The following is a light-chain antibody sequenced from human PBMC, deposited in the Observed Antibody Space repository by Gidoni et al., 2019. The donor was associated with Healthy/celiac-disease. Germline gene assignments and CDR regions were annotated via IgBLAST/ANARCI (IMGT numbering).Light chain of an antibody. CDR2: KAS. V-gene: IGKV1-5*03. J-gene: IGKJ1*01. Sequence: DIQMTQSPSTLSASVGDRVTITCRASQSISSWLAWYQQKPGKAPKLLIYKASSLESGVPSRFSGSGSGTEFTLTISSLQPDDFATYYCQQYNSYPWTFXPXTKVEIK. CDR1: QSISSW. CDR3: QQYNSYPWT.